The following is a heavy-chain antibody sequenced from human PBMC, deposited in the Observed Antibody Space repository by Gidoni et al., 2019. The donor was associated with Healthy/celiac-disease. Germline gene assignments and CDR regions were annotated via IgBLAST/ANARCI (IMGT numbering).Heavy chain of an antibody. J-gene: IGHJ3*02. CDR1: VFTCSSYE. CDR3: ARDYGSGSGPGAFDI. Sequence: EVQLVESGGGVVQPGGSLRLSCAASVFTCSSYEMNWVRQAPGKGLEWVSYISSSGSTIYYADSVKGRFTISRDNAKNSLYLQMNSLRAEDTAVYYCARDYGSGSGPGAFDIRGQGTMVTVSS. CDR2: ISSSGSTI. D-gene: IGHD3-10*01. V-gene: IGHV3-48*03.